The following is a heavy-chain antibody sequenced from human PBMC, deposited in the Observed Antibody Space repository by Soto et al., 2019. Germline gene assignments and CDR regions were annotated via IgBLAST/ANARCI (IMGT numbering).Heavy chain of an antibody. CDR2: IYPGDSET. D-gene: IGHD3-16*01. Sequence: EVQLVQSGAEVKKPGESLKISCKGSGYTFTSNWIGWVRQMPGKGLEWMGIIYPGDSETRYSPSFQGQVTISADKSINSAYLQWSSLKASDTAIYYFARTFGGHLYSFDFWGQGTLFTVSS. V-gene: IGHV5-51*03. CDR3: ARTFGGHLYSFDF. CDR1: GYTFTSNW. J-gene: IGHJ4*02.